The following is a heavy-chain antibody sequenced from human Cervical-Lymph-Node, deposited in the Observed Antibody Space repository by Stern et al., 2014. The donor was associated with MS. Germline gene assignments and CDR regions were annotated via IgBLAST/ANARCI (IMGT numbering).Heavy chain of an antibody. CDR1: GYTFTSDD. V-gene: IGHV1-8*01. CDR2: MNPDSGDT. J-gene: IGHJ4*02. Sequence: QVQLGQSGAEVKKPGASVKVSCKTSGYTFTSDDINWVRQASGQGLEWMGWMNPDSGDTGYAQKFQGRLTITRDTSISTDYMELTTLRSEDTAVYYCTKAWDSWGQGTLVIVSS. CDR3: TKAWDS.